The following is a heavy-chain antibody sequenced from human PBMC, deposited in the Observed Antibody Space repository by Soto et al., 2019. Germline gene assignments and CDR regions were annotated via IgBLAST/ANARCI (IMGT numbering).Heavy chain of an antibody. Sequence: SQTLSLTCAISGDSVSSNSAAWNWIRQSPSRGLEWLGRTYYRSKWYNDYAVSVKSRITINPDTSKNQFSLQLNSVTPEDTAVYYCARTEGSGWDLYYYYGMDVWGQGTTVIVS. J-gene: IGHJ6*02. CDR1: GDSVSSNSAA. CDR3: ARTEGSGWDLYYYYGMDV. D-gene: IGHD6-19*01. V-gene: IGHV6-1*01. CDR2: TYYRSKWYN.